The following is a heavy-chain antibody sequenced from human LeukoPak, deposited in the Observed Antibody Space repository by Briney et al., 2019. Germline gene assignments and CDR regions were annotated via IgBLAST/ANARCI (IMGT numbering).Heavy chain of an antibody. CDR3: ARDLSSNWPLI. J-gene: IGHJ4*02. D-gene: IGHD6-13*01. CDR2: IYSSGST. V-gene: IGHV4-4*07. CDR1: GASISTYY. Sequence: SSETLSLTCTVFGASISTYYWSWIRQPAGKGLEWIGRIYSSGSTNYNPSLKSRVTMSVDTSKNQFSLKLSSVTAADTAVYYCARDLSSNWPLIWGQGTLVTVSS.